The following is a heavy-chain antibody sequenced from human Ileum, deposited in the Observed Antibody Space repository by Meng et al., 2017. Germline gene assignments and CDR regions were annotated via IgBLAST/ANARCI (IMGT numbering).Heavy chain of an antibody. V-gene: IGHV4-34*01. CDR1: GGSFSGYY. D-gene: IGHD3-22*01. J-gene: IGHJ4*02. CDR2: INHSGST. Sequence: GQLQQWGAGLLKPSETLSLTCAVYGGSFSGYYWSWIRQPPGKGLEWIGEINHSGSTNYNPSLKSRVTISVDTSKNQFSLKLSSVTAADTAVYYCSRTSYYDNSGYYPGWGQGTLVTVFS. CDR3: SRTSYYDNSGYYPG.